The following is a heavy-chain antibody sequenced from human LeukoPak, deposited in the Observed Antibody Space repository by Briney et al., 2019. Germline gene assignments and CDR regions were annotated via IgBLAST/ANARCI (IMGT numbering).Heavy chain of an antibody. CDR2: ISYDEKTK. CDR3: AKEYCGGGRCNDDFFDY. D-gene: IGHD2-15*01. J-gene: IGHJ4*02. CDR1: GFRFSSYE. V-gene: IGHV3-30*18. Sequence: PGGSLRLSCAASGFRFSSYEINWVRHAPGKGLEWVAVISYDEKTKYYADSVKGRFTISRDNSRNTLYLQMNSLRAEDTAGYYCAKEYCGGGRCNDDFFDYWGQGTLVTVSS.